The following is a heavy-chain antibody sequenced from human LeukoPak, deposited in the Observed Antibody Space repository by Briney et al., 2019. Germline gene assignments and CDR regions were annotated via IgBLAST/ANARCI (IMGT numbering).Heavy chain of an antibody. CDR2: ISGSGGST. D-gene: IGHD6-19*01. CDR3: AKDSSGWYARFDR. V-gene: IGHV3-23*01. Sequence: GGSLRLSCAASGFTFSSYAMSWVRQAPGKGLEWVSAISGSGGSTYYADSVKGRFTISRDNSKNTLYLQMNSLRAEDTALYYCAKDSSGWYARFDRWGQGTLVTVSS. CDR1: GFTFSSYA. J-gene: IGHJ4*02.